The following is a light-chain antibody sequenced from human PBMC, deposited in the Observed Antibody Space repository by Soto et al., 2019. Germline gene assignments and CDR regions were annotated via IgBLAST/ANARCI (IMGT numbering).Light chain of an antibody. CDR3: QQTNNWPPVT. CDR2: DVS. Sequence: EIVMTQSPATLSVSPGERATLSCRASQSVGSKLAWYQHKPGQAPRLLIYDVSTRATGIPARFSGSRSGTEFTLTISSQQSEDFPVYYCQQTNNWPPVTFGPGTKVDIK. J-gene: IGKJ3*01. V-gene: IGKV3-15*01. CDR1: QSVGSK.